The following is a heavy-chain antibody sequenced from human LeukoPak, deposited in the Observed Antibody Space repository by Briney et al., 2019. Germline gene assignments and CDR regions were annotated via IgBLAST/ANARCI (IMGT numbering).Heavy chain of an antibody. CDR1: GGSISSGGYS. V-gene: IGHV4-30-2*03. CDR2: IYHSGST. Sequence: SQTLSLTCAVSGGSISSGGYSWSWIRQPPGKGLEWIGSIYHSGSTYYNPSLKSRVTISVDTSKNQFSLKLSSVTAADTAVYYCARSAATGTHNWFDPWGQGTLVTVSS. J-gene: IGHJ5*02. D-gene: IGHD6-13*01. CDR3: ARSAATGTHNWFDP.